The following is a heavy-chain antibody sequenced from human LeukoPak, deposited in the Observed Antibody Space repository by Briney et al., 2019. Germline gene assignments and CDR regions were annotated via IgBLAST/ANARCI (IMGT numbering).Heavy chain of an antibody. Sequence: PSETLSLTCAVSGGSFSGYYWSWIRQPPGKGLEWIGEINHSGSTNYNPSLKSRVSISVDTSKNQFSLKLSSVTAADTAVYYCAICSGGSCDYWGQGTLVTVSS. J-gene: IGHJ4*02. D-gene: IGHD2-15*01. CDR2: INHSGST. V-gene: IGHV4-34*01. CDR1: GGSFSGYY. CDR3: AICSGGSCDY.